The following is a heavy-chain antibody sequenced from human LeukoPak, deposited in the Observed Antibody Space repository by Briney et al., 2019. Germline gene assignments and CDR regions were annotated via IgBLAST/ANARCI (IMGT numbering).Heavy chain of an antibody. D-gene: IGHD6-13*01. CDR1: GGSFSGYY. V-gene: IGHV4-34*01. CDR3: ARDREQQLVRSGWFDP. J-gene: IGHJ5*02. Sequence: SETLSLTCAVYGGSFSGYYWSWIRQPPGKGLEWIGEINHSGSTNYNPSLKSRVTISVDTSKNQFSLKLSSVTAADTAVYYCARDREQQLVRSGWFDPWGQGTLVTVSS. CDR2: INHSGST.